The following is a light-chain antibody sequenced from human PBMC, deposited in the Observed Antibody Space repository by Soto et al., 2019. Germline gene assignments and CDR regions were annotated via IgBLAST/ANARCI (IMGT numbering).Light chain of an antibody. Sequence: DIQMTQSPSTLSASVGDRVTITCRASQTISSWLAWYQQKPGKAAKLLIYKASSLESGVPSRFSGSGSGTEFTLTISSLQPDDFATYYCQQYNDYSPFGQGTKVEIK. CDR1: QTISSW. CDR3: QQYNDYSP. J-gene: IGKJ1*01. V-gene: IGKV1-5*03. CDR2: KAS.